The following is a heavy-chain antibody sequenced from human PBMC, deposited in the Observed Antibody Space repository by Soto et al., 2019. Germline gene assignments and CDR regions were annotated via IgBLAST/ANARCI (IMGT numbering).Heavy chain of an antibody. CDR3: ARRIVSTETFDY. J-gene: IGHJ4*02. V-gene: IGHV4-59*08. CDR1: GGSLTSYY. Sequence: QVQLQESGPGLVKPSETLSLTCTVSGGSLTSYYWSWIRQPPGKGLEWIGFVYYTGIARYNPSLKRRLTISVDTSKNQFSLQLTSGTAADPAISYCARRIVSTETFDYWGQGTLVTVSS. CDR2: VYYTGIA. D-gene: IGHD5-12*01.